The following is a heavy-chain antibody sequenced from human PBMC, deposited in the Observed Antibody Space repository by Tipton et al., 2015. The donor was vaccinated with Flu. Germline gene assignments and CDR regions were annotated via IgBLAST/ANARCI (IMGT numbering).Heavy chain of an antibody. CDR2: IFRTGST. Sequence: TLSLTCAVSGGSTAGFYWSWIRQTPGQGLEWIGYIFRTGSTNYNPSPKSRVTISLDTSKRQISLKLTSVTAADTAMYYCARAEYLLQYWYFDLWGRGTQVTVSS. CDR1: GGSTAGFY. J-gene: IGHJ2*01. CDR3: ARAEYLLQYWYFDL. V-gene: IGHV4-59*01. D-gene: IGHD2-2*01.